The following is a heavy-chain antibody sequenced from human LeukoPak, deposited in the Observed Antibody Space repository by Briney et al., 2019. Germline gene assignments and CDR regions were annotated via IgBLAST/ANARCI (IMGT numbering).Heavy chain of an antibody. Sequence: GGSLRLSCAASEFTFSSYWMHWVRQPPGKGLVWVSRIKNDGSTTTYADSVKGRFTVSRDNAKNTLYLQMNSLRAEDTAVYYCARERKYDSNFDYWGQGTLVTVSS. CDR1: EFTFSSYW. CDR2: IKNDGSTT. CDR3: ARERKYDSNFDY. J-gene: IGHJ4*02. V-gene: IGHV3-74*01. D-gene: IGHD1-1*01.